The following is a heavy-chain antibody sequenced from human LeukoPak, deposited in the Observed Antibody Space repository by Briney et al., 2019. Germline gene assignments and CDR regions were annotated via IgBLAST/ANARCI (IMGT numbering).Heavy chain of an antibody. J-gene: IGHJ5*02. D-gene: IGHD3-3*01. Sequence: ASVKVSCKASGYTFTSYYMHWVRQAPGQGLEWMGIINPSGGSTSYAQKFKGRVTMTRDTSTSTVYMELSSLRSEDTAVYYCARETNFWSGCPGWFDPWGQGTLVTVSS. CDR2: INPSGGST. CDR3: ARETNFWSGCPGWFDP. CDR1: GYTFTSYY. V-gene: IGHV1-46*01.